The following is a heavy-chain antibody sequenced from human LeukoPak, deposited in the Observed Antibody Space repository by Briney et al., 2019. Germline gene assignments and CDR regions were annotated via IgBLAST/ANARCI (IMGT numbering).Heavy chain of an antibody. CDR1: GFTFSDHY. D-gene: IGHD2-15*01. J-gene: IGHJ5*02. CDR2: TRNKANSYTT. Sequence: GGSLRLSCAASGFTFSDHYMDWVRQAPGKGLEWVGRTRNKANSYTTEYAASVKGRFTISRDDSKNSLYLQMNSLKTEDTAVYYCARGPGRYCSGGSCYPSYNWSDPWGQGTLVTVSS. CDR3: ARGPGRYCSGGSCYPSYNWSDP. V-gene: IGHV3-72*01.